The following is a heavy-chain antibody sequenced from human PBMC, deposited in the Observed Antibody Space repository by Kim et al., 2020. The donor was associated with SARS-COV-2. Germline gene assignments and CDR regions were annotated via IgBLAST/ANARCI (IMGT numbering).Heavy chain of an antibody. CDR1: GYTFTSYA. V-gene: IGHV1-3*01. J-gene: IGHJ6*02. CDR3: ARDRPGQGLSMYV. Sequence: ASVKVSCKASGYTFTSYAVHWVRQAPGQRPEWMGWINAGNGNTIYSQNFQGRDTITRDTSASTAHMELSTLRCADAAVYYCARDRPGQGLSMYVWGQGT. CDR2: INAGNGNT.